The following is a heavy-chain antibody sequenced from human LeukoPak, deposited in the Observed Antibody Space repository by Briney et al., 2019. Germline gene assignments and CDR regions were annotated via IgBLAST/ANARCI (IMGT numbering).Heavy chain of an antibody. Sequence: PSETLSLTCTVSGGSISSYYWSWIRQPPGKGLEWIGYIYYSGSTNYNPSLKSRVTISVDTSKNQFSLKLSSVTAADTAVYYCARHWDIPGGYFDYWGQGTLVTVSS. J-gene: IGHJ4*02. V-gene: IGHV4-59*08. CDR2: IYYSGST. D-gene: IGHD2-15*01. CDR1: GGSISSYY. CDR3: ARHWDIPGGYFDY.